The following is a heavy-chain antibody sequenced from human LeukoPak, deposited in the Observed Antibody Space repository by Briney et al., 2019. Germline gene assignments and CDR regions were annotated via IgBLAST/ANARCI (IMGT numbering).Heavy chain of an antibody. V-gene: IGHV4-39*01. CDR2: IYYSGST. D-gene: IGHD2-15*01. J-gene: IGHJ6*02. CDR1: GGSISSSSYY. CDR3: ARHPVRIIPSYYYYGMDV. Sequence: SETLSLTCTVSGGSISSSSYYWGLIRQPPGKGLEWIGSIYYSGSTYYNPSLKSRVTISVDTSKNQFSLKLSSVTAADTAVYYCARHPVRIIPSYYYYGMDVWGQGTTVTVSS.